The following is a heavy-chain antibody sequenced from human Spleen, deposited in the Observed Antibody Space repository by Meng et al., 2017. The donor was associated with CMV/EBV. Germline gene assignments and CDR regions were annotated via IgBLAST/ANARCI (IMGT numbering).Heavy chain of an antibody. CDR1: GVSFSGYY. CDR3: ARGHRAGYYYVVFDS. J-gene: IGHJ4*02. V-gene: IGHV4-34*01. Sequence: ESLKISCNVYGVSFSGYYWTWIRQVPGKGLQWIGEISQSGSTTYNPALKSRVTISLDTSKNQFSLNLNSVTAADTAVYYCARGHRAGYYYVVFDSWGQGTLVTVSS. D-gene: IGHD3-9*01. CDR2: ISQSGST.